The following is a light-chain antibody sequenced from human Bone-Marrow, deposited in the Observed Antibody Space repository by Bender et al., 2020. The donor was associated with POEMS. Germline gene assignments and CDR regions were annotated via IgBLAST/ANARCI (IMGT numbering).Light chain of an antibody. V-gene: IGLV3-21*02. J-gene: IGLJ1*01. Sequence: SYVLTQPPSVSVAPGETATITCGGNKIGTFSVHWYQQKPGQAPVAVMYENTDRTSGIPGRFSGSNSGNTATLTISRVEAGDEADYYCQVWEAYSGSAYVFGTETKDTVL. CDR1: KIGTFS. CDR2: ENT. CDR3: QVWEAYSGSAYV.